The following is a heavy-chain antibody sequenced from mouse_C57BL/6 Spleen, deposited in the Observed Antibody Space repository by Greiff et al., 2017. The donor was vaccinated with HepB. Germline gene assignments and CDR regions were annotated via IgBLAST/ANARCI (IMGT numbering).Heavy chain of an antibody. CDR2: ISYDGSN. CDR3: ARAPYDYDVDYFDY. J-gene: IGHJ2*01. CDR1: GYSITSGYY. D-gene: IGHD2-4*01. Sequence: EVQLQESGPGLVKPSQSLSLTCSVTGYSITSGYYWNWIRQFPGNKLEWMGYISYDGSNNYNPSLKNRISITRDTSKNQFFLKLNSVTTEDTATYYCARAPYDYDVDYFDYWVQGTTLTVTS. V-gene: IGHV3-6*01.